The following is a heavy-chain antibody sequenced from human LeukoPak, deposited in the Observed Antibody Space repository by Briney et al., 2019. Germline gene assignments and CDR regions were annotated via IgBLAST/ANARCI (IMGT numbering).Heavy chain of an antibody. CDR2: ISHSGST. J-gene: IGHJ4*02. V-gene: IGHV4-34*01. D-gene: IGHD3-3*01. CDR1: GGFFSGYY. CDR3: ARGRDFGVVTN. Sequence: PSETLSPTCAVYGGFFSGYYWSWIRQPPGKGLEWIGEISHSGSTNYNPSLKSRVTISVDTSKNQFSLKLSSVTAADTAVYYCARGRDFGVVTNWGQGTLVTVSS.